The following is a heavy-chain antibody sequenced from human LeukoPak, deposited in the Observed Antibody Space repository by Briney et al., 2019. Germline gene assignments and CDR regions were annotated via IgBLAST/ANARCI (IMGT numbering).Heavy chain of an antibody. Sequence: GGSPRLSCAASGFTFSSYEMNWVRQAPGKGLEWVSYISSSGSTIYYADSVKGRFTISRDNAKNSLYLQMNSLRAEDTAVYYCAKDRSVVVVPRPDYWGQGTLVTVSS. J-gene: IGHJ4*02. D-gene: IGHD3-22*01. CDR3: AKDRSVVVVPRPDY. CDR1: GFTFSSYE. CDR2: ISSSGSTI. V-gene: IGHV3-48*03.